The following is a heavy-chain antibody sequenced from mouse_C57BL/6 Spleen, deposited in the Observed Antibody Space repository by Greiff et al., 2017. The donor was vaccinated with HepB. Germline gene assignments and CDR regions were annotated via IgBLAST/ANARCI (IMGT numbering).Heavy chain of an antibody. J-gene: IGHJ4*01. CDR2: LYPGDGDT. CDR3: ARGKEEGYAMDY. V-gene: IGHV1-80*01. Sequence: VQLQQSGAERVKPGASVKISCKASGYAFSSYWMNWVKQRPGKGLEWIGQLYPGDGDTNYNGKFKGKATLTADKSSSTAYMQLSSLTSEDSAVYFCARGKEEGYAMDYWGQRTSVTVSS. CDR1: GYAFSSYW.